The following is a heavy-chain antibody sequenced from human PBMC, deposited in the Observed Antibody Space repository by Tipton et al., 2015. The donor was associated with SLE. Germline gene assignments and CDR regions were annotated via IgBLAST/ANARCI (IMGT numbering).Heavy chain of an antibody. D-gene: IGHD1-7*01. CDR2: IYYSGFT. CDR3: ARALSLGELPHYLDY. CDR1: GDSISSDY. Sequence: TLSLTCAVSGDSISSDYWSWIRQPPGKGLEWIGYIYYSGFTDYNPSLKSRLTMSLDTSKNQFSMKMSSVTAADTAVYYCARALSLGELPHYLDYWGQGTLVTVSS. J-gene: IGHJ4*02. V-gene: IGHV4-59*13.